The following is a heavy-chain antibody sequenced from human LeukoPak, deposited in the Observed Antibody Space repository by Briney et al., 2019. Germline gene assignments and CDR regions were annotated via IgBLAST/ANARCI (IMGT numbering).Heavy chain of an antibody. Sequence: GGSLRLSCAASGFTFSSYSMNWVRQAPGKGLEWVSSISSSSSYIYYADSVKGRFTILRDNAKNSLYLQMNSLRAEDTAVYYCARDRLLYGMDVWGQGTTVTVSS. CDR2: ISSSSSYI. J-gene: IGHJ6*02. CDR3: ARDRLLYGMDV. CDR1: GFTFSSYS. D-gene: IGHD1-26*01. V-gene: IGHV3-21*01.